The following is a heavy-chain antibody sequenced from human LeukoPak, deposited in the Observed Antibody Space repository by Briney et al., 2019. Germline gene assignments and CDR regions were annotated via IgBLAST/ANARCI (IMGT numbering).Heavy chain of an antibody. J-gene: IGHJ6*02. V-gene: IGHV1-69*13. Sequence: SVKVSCKASGGTFSSYAIGWVRQAPGQGLEWMGGIIPIFGTANYAQKFQGRVTITADESTSTAYMELSSLRSEDTAVYYCARAHITIFGVVDYGMDVWGQGTTVTVSS. CDR2: IIPIFGTA. CDR3: ARAHITIFGVVDYGMDV. D-gene: IGHD3-3*01. CDR1: GGTFSSYA.